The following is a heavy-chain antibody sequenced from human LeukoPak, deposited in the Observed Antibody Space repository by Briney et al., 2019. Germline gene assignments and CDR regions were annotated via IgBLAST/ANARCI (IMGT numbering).Heavy chain of an antibody. CDR3: ARGGGRDFDY. D-gene: IGHD1-26*01. CDR1: GGSISSSSYY. V-gene: IGHV4-39*07. CDR2: FYYSGST. Sequence: PSETLSLTCTVSGGSISSSSYYWGWIRQPPGKGLEWIGSFYYSGSTYYNPSLKSRVTISIDTSKNQFSLKLTSVTAADTAVYYCARGGGRDFDYWGQGTLVTVSS. J-gene: IGHJ4*02.